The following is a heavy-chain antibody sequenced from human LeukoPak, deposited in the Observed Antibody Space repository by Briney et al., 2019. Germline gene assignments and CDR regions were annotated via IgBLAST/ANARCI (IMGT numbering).Heavy chain of an antibody. Sequence: PGESLRLSCAASGFTFSSYAMSWVRQAPGKGLEWVSAISGSGGSTYYADSVKGRFTISRDNSKNTLYLQMNSLRAEDTAVYYCAKDSDYYGSRGMADYWGQGTLVTVSS. V-gene: IGHV3-23*01. CDR1: GFTFSSYA. J-gene: IGHJ4*02. D-gene: IGHD3-10*01. CDR2: ISGSGGST. CDR3: AKDSDYYGSRGMADY.